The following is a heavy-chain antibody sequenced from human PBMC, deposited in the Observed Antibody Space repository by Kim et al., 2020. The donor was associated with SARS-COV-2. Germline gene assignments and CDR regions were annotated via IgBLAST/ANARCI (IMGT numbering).Heavy chain of an antibody. CDR1: GFTFSSYG. J-gene: IGHJ6*02. V-gene: IGHV3-30*18. CDR3: AKIRKGADYYYYGMDV. Sequence: GGSLRLSCAASGFTFSSYGMHWVRQAPGKGLEWVAVISYDGSNKYYADSVKGRFTISRDNSKNTLYLQMNSLRAEDTAVYYCAKIRKGADYYYYGMDVWGQGTTVTVSS. D-gene: IGHD1-26*01. CDR2: ISYDGSNK.